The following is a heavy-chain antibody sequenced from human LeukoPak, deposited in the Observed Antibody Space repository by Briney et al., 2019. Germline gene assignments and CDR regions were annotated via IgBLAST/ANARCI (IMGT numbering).Heavy chain of an antibody. Sequence: GGSLRLSCEASGFTYRNYAMNWVRQAPGKGLEWVSAITGSGDYTYYADSVKGRFTISRDNSKNKLYLQMNSLRAEDTAVYYCVRVAVGEYHFDHWGQGTLVTVSS. J-gene: IGHJ4*02. D-gene: IGHD6-19*01. CDR1: GFTYRNYA. CDR2: ITGSGDYT. V-gene: IGHV3-23*01. CDR3: VRVAVGEYHFDH.